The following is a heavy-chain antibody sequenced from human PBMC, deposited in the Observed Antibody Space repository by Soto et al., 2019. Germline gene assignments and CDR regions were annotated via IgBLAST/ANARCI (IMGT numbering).Heavy chain of an antibody. V-gene: IGHV3-21*01. CDR1: GFTFSSYS. CDR2: ISSSSSYI. CDR3: ARADGDYYNWFDP. J-gene: IGHJ5*02. D-gene: IGHD4-17*01. Sequence: EVQLVESGGGLVKPGGSLRLSCAASGFTFSSYSMNWVRQAPGKGLEWVSSISSSSSYIYYADSVKGRFTISRDNAKNSRYLQMNSLRAEDTAVYYCARADGDYYNWFDPWGQGTLVTVSS.